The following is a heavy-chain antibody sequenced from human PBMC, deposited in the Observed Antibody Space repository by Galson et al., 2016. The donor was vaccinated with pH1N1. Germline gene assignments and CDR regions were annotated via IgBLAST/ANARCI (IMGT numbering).Heavy chain of an antibody. Sequence: ETLSLTCSVSGESVRNYYWNWIRQAPGKGLEWIGFIYLTRGTYYNPSLKSRVTISADTSKNQFSLRLNSVTAAETAIYYCARHPWDYGDYRGGEYDSWGQGILVTVSS. D-gene: IGHD4-17*01. CDR2: IYLTRGT. V-gene: IGHV4-59*08. CDR3: ARHPWDYGDYRGGEYDS. J-gene: IGHJ4*02. CDR1: GESVRNYY.